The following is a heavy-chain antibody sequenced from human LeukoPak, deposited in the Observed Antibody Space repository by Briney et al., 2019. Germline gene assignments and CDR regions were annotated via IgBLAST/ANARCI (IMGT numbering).Heavy chain of an antibody. CDR1: GYTFIGYH. V-gene: IGHV1-2*02. D-gene: IGHD2-8*01. CDR3: ARLPRVHFDS. CDR2: INPNRGGT. Sequence: GASVKASCKASGYTFIGYHIHWVRPAPGQGLEWMGWINPNRGGTNLAQKFQGRVIMTRDTSISTAYMEVTRLRSDDTAIYYCARLPRVHFDSWGQGTLVTVSS. J-gene: IGHJ4*02.